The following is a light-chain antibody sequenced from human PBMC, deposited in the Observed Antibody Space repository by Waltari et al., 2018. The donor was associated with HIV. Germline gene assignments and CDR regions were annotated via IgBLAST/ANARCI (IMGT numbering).Light chain of an antibody. J-gene: IGLJ2*01. Sequence: QSALTQPASVSGSPGQSITISCTGTSSDVGGYNYVSWYQQPPGKAPKLMIYGVSNRPSGVSTRFSGSNSGNTASLTIPGLQSEDEADYYCISYTSSSVVFGGGTKLTGL. CDR2: GVS. CDR1: SSDVGGYNY. CDR3: ISYTSSSVV. V-gene: IGLV2-14*01.